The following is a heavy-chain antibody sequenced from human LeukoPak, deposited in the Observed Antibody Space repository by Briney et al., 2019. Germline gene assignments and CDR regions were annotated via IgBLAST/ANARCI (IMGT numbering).Heavy chain of an antibody. CDR1: GVSISTYN. V-gene: IGHV4-59*01. J-gene: IGHJ4*02. CDR2: FSYSGST. Sequence: SETLSLTCSVSGVSISTYNWIWIRQPPAKGLEWMGFFSYSGSTKYNPSLKSRVTMSVDTSKNQFSLKLSSVTAADTAVYYCARMYSGTSYYFDYWGQGTLVTVSS. CDR3: ARMYSGTSYYFDY. D-gene: IGHD1-26*01.